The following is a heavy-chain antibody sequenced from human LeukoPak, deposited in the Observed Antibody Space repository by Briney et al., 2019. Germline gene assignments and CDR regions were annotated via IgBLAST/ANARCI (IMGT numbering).Heavy chain of an antibody. Sequence: SETLSLTCTVSGGSISSGGYYWSWIRRPPGKGLEWIGYIYHSGSTYYNPSLKSRVTISVDRSKNQFSLKLSSVTAADTAVYYCARDPGVVPAAMYWGQGTLVTVSS. CDR1: GGSISSGGYY. CDR2: IYHSGST. D-gene: IGHD2-2*01. V-gene: IGHV4-30-2*01. J-gene: IGHJ4*02. CDR3: ARDPGVVPAAMY.